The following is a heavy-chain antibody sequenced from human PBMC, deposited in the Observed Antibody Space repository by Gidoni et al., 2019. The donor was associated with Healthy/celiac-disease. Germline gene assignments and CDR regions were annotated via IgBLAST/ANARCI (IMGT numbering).Heavy chain of an antibody. J-gene: IGHJ4*02. Sequence: QITLKESGPTLVKPTQTLTLTCTFSGLSLSTSGVSVGWIRQPPGKALEWLAHIYWDVDKRYSPSLKSRLTITKDTSKNQVVLTMTNMDPVDTATYYCAHRRKYSSSWYDGDYFDYWGQGTLVTVSS. D-gene: IGHD6-13*01. V-gene: IGHV2-5*02. CDR3: AHRRKYSSSWYDGDYFDY. CDR2: IYWDVDK. CDR1: GLSLSTSGVS.